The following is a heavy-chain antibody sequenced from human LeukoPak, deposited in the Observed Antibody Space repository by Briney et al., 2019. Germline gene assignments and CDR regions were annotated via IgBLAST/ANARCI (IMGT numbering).Heavy chain of an antibody. CDR2: ISSSSSTI. Sequence: GGSLRLSCAASGFTFSSYSMNWVRQAPGKGLEWVSYISSSSSTIYYADSVKGRFTISRDNAKNSLYLQMNSLRAEDTAVYYCARDLLNIGSGFHFDYWGQGTLVTVSS. J-gene: IGHJ4*02. CDR1: GFTFSSYS. CDR3: ARDLLNIGSGFHFDY. V-gene: IGHV3-48*01. D-gene: IGHD6-19*01.